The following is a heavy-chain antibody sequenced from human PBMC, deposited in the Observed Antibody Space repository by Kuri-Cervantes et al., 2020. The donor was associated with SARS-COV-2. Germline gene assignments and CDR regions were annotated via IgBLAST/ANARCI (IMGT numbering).Heavy chain of an antibody. V-gene: IGHV6-1*01. D-gene: IGHD6-19*01. J-gene: IGHJ4*02. Sequence: SETLSLTCAISGDSVSSNSAAWNWIRQSPSRGLEWLGRTYYRSKWYNDYTVSVKSRITINPDTSKNQFSLQLNSVTPEDTAVYYCARELRHSSSGWYIGFDYWGQGTLVTVSS. CDR1: GDSVSSNSAA. CDR3: ARELRHSSSGWYIGFDY. CDR2: TYYRSKWYN.